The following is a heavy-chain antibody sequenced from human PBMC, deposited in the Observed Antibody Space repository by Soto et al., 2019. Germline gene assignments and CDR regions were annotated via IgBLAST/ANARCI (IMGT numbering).Heavy chain of an antibody. CDR2: ISGSGGST. CDR3: AKGAEYSSGCYPISHYSYKCMDV. CDR1: GFTFSSYA. J-gene: IGHJ6*02. Sequence: GGSLRLSCAASGFTFSSYAMSWVRQAPGKGLEWVSAISGSGGSTYYADSVKGRFTISRDNSKNTLYLQMNSLRAEDTAVYYCAKGAEYSSGCYPISHYSYKCMDVRCQATLVTRSS. V-gene: IGHV3-23*01. D-gene: IGHD6-19*01.